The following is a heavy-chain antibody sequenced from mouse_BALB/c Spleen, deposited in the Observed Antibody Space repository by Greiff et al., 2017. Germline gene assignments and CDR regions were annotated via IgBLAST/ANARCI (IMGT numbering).Heavy chain of an antibody. CDR1: GFTFSSFG. CDR3: ARSTVVATRYWYFDV. J-gene: IGHJ1*01. Sequence: EVMLVESGGGLVQPGGSRKLSCAASGFTFSSFGMHWVRQAPEKGLEWVAYISSGSSTIYYADTVKGRFTISRDNPKNTLFLQMTSLRSEDTAMYYCARSTVVATRYWYFDVWGAGTTVTVSS. V-gene: IGHV5-17*02. D-gene: IGHD1-1*01. CDR2: ISSGSSTI.